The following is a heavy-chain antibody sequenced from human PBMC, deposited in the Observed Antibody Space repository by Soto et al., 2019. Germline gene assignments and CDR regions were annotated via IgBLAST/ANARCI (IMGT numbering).Heavy chain of an antibody. D-gene: IGHD4-17*01. CDR1: GGTFSSYG. Sequence: SVKVSCMASGGTFSSYGISWVRQAPGEGLEWMGGIIPIVGTANYAQKFQGRVTITADQFTSTAYMELSSLRSEDTAIYYCATRRNYGDYSHYSYGMDVWGQGTTVTVSS. CDR2: IIPIVGTA. CDR3: ATRRNYGDYSHYSYGMDV. V-gene: IGHV1-69*13. J-gene: IGHJ6*02.